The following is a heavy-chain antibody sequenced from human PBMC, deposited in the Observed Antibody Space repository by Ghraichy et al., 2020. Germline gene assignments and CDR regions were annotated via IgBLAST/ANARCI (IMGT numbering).Heavy chain of an antibody. CDR2: IYYSGGT. Sequence: SQTLSLTCTVSGDSISSYSWTWIRQPPGKGLEWIGYIYYSGGTNYNPSLKSRVTMSVDTSMNQFSLKLSSVTAADTAVYYCARGYSSSWYGYYYGMDVWGQGTTVTVSS. J-gene: IGHJ6*02. CDR3: ARGYSSSWYGYYYGMDV. V-gene: IGHV4-59*12. D-gene: IGHD6-13*01. CDR1: GDSISSYS.